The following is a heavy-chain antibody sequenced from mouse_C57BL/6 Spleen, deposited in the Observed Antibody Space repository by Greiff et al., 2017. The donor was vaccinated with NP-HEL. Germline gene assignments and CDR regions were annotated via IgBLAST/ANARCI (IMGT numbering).Heavy chain of an antibody. CDR2: INPNNGGT. D-gene: IGHD1-1*01. CDR1: GYTFTDYY. J-gene: IGHJ2*01. Sequence: VQLQQSGPELVKPGASVKISCKASGYTFTDYYMNWVKQSHGKSLEWIGDINPNNGGTSYNQKFKGKATLTVDKSSSTAYMELRSLTSEDSAVYYCARSWGSSRYYFDYWGQGTTLTVSS. V-gene: IGHV1-26*01. CDR3: ARSWGSSRYYFDY.